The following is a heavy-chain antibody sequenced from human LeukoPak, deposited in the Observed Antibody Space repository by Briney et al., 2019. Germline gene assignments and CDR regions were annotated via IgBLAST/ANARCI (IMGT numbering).Heavy chain of an antibody. Sequence: GGSLRLSCAASGFTFSSYAMSWVRQAPGKGLEWVSAISGSGGSTYYADSVKGRFTISRDNSKNTLYLQMNSLRAEDTAVYYCAIARGYYDSSGYILFDYWGQGTLVTVSS. J-gene: IGHJ4*02. CDR3: AIARGYYDSSGYILFDY. D-gene: IGHD3-22*01. CDR2: ISGSGGST. CDR1: GFTFSSYA. V-gene: IGHV3-23*01.